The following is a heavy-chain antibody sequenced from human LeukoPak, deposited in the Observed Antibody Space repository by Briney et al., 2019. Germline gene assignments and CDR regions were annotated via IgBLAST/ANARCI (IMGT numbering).Heavy chain of an antibody. CDR1: GFTFSRYW. CDR2: IKEDGSEK. J-gene: IGHJ4*02. D-gene: IGHD5-24*01. V-gene: IGHV3-7*01. CDR3: ARGGGRHDFNPDY. Sequence: PGGSLRLSCAASGFTFSRYWMSWVRQVPGKGLEWVANIKEDGSEKYYVDSVKGRFTISRDNAKNSLYLQMNSLRADDTAVYYCARGGGRHDFNPDYWGQGTLVTVSS.